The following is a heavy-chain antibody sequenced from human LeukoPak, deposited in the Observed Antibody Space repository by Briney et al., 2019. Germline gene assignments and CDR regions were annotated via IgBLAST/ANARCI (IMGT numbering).Heavy chain of an antibody. CDR2: ITYDGYYK. D-gene: IGHD4-23*01. CDR3: ARTTVVTLIDY. V-gene: IGHV3-30*03. Sequence: GTSLRLSCAASGFTFTSYGMHWVRQAPGKGLEWVALITYDGYYKYYSDSVKGRFTISSDTSKNTLYLQMNSLRAEDTAVYYCARTTVVTLIDYWGQGTLVTVSS. J-gene: IGHJ4*02. CDR1: GFTFTSYG.